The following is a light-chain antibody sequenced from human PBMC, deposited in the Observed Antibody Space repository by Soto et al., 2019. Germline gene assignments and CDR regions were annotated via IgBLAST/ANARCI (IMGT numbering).Light chain of an antibody. CDR2: DVN. CDR1: SSDVGGYNY. V-gene: IGLV2-14*01. Sequence: QSALTQPASVSGSPGQSITISCTGTSSDVGGYNYVSWYQQHPGKAPKLMIYDVNNRPSGVSSRFSGSKSGNTASLTISGLQAEDEADYYCNSYTSSSTLVVFGGGIKLTVL. CDR3: NSYTSSSTLVV. J-gene: IGLJ2*01.